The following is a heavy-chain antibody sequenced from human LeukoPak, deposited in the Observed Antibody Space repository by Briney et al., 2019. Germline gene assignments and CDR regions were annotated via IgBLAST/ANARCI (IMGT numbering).Heavy chain of an antibody. CDR3: ARLYGSGSYFDY. CDR2: IYHSGST. V-gene: IGHV4-30-2*01. Sequence: CIGYIYHSGSTYYNPSLKSRVTISVDRSKNQFSLKLSSVTAADTAVYYCARLYGSGSYFDYWGQGTLVTVSS. J-gene: IGHJ4*02. D-gene: IGHD3-10*01.